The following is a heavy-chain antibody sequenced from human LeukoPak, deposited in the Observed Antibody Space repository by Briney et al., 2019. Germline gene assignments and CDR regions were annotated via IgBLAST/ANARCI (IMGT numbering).Heavy chain of an antibody. Sequence: GGSLRLSCAASGFTFSSYSMNWVRQAPGKGLEWVSYISSSSSVIDYADSVKGRFTISRDNAKNSLYLQMNSLRAEDTAFYYCARARGYSYGYSDYWGKGTLVTVSS. CDR3: ARARGYSYGYSDY. V-gene: IGHV3-48*01. CDR2: ISSSSSVI. J-gene: IGHJ4*02. CDR1: GFTFSSYS. D-gene: IGHD5-18*01.